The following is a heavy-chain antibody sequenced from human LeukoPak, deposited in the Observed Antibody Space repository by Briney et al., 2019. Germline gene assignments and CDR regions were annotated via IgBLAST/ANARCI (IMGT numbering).Heavy chain of an antibody. CDR1: SGSISGFY. Sequence: SETLSLTCTVSSGSISGFYWSWIRQPPGRGLEWIGYIYSTGSTNYNPSLKSRVTISVDTSKNQFSLKLSSVTAADTAVYYCGRLSGGYSYGKWYLDLWGRGTLVTVSS. D-gene: IGHD5-12*01. J-gene: IGHJ2*01. CDR3: GRLSGGYSYGKWYLDL. CDR2: IYSTGST. V-gene: IGHV4-59*08.